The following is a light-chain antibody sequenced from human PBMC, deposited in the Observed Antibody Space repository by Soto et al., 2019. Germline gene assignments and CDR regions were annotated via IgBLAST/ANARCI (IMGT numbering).Light chain of an antibody. Sequence: AIQLTQSPSSLSASVGDRVTITCRASQGISSALAWYQQKPGKAPKLLIYDASSFESGVPSRFSGSGSGTDFTLTISSLQPDDFATYYCQHYNSYSEAFGQGTKVDIK. V-gene: IGKV1-13*02. CDR2: DAS. CDR1: QGISSA. J-gene: IGKJ1*01. CDR3: QHYNSYSEA.